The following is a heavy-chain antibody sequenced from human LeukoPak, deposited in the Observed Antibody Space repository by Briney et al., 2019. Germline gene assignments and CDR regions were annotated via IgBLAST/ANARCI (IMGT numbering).Heavy chain of an antibody. Sequence: GRSLRLSCAASGFSFITYGIHWVRQAPGKGLEWVAVTWYDGSKKDYADSVKGRFTISRDNSKKTVYLQMNSLRAEDTAVYYCAREGGYDCSSTSCYPDYWGQGTLVTVSS. J-gene: IGHJ4*02. CDR2: TWYDGSKK. CDR1: GFSFITYG. V-gene: IGHV3-33*01. CDR3: AREGGYDCSSTSCYPDY. D-gene: IGHD2-2*01.